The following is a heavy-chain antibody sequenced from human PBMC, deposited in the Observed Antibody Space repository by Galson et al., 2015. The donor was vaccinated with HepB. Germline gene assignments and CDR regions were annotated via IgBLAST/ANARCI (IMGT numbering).Heavy chain of an antibody. CDR1: GDSVSSNTAG. Sequence: CAIFGDSVSSNTAGWNWIRQSPSRGLEWLGMTSYRSQWPSEYAVSVNSRITISPDTSKNQFSLQLNFVTPEDTAIYFCARDLVRSSVGQWLGRKYYYGMDIWGQGTAVTVSS. CDR3: ARDLVRSSVGQWLGRKYYYGMDI. J-gene: IGHJ6*02. D-gene: IGHD6-19*01. CDR2: TSYRSQWPS. V-gene: IGHV6-1*01.